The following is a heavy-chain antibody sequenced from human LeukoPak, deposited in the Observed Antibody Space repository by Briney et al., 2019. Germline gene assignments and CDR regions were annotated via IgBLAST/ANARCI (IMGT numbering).Heavy chain of an antibody. Sequence: GGSLRLSCAASGFTFSSYAMSWVRQAPGKGLEWVAVISYDGSNKYYADSVKGRFTISRDNANNILYLQMNSLRAEDTAMYYCARDETKGSSWFYYYGMDVWGQGTTVTVSS. CDR2: ISYDGSNK. J-gene: IGHJ6*02. CDR3: ARDETKGSSWFYYYGMDV. D-gene: IGHD6-13*01. V-gene: IGHV3-30-3*01. CDR1: GFTFSSYA.